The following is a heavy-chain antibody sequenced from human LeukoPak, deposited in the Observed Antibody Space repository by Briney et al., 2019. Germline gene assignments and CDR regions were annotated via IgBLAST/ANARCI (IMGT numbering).Heavy chain of an antibody. CDR2: INPSGGST. Sequence: ASVKVSCKASGYTFTSYYMHWVRQAPGQGLEWMGIINPSGGSTSYAQKFQGRVTMTRHTSTSTVYMELSSLRSEDTAVYYCARDYGDYSYYYGMDVWGQGTTVTVSS. D-gene: IGHD4-17*01. CDR1: GYTFTSYY. J-gene: IGHJ6*02. CDR3: ARDYGDYSYYYGMDV. V-gene: IGHV1-46*01.